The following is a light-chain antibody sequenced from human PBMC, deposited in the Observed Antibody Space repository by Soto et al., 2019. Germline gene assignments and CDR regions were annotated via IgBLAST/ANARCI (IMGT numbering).Light chain of an antibody. V-gene: IGKV1-9*01. CDR1: QGISSY. Sequence: DIQLTQSPSFLSASVGDRVTITCRASQGISSYLAWYQQKPGKAPKPLIYAASTVQSGVPSRFSGSGSGTEFTLTISSLQPEDFATYYCQQLNSYPLTFGGGTKVEIK. CDR2: AAS. CDR3: QQLNSYPLT. J-gene: IGKJ4*01.